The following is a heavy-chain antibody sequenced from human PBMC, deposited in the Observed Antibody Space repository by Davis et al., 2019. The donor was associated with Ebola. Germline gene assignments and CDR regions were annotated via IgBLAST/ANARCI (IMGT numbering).Heavy chain of an antibody. J-gene: IGHJ6*02. CDR3: AKCADYYHSSGYYYGGYYFGMDV. CDR2: ISGSGGST. D-gene: IGHD3-22*01. Sequence: GESLKISCAASGFTFSSYAMSWVRQAPGKGLKWVSAISGSGGSTYYADSVKGRFTISRDNSKNTLYLQMNSLGAEDTAIYYCAKCADYYHSSGYYYGGYYFGMDVWGQGTTVTVSS. V-gene: IGHV3-23*01. CDR1: GFTFSSYA.